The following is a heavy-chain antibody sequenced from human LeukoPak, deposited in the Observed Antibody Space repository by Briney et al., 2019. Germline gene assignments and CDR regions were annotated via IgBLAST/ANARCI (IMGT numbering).Heavy chain of an antibody. CDR3: AREGGKMATISYYYYGMDV. CDR2: ISSSGSTI. Sequence: GGSLRLSCAASGFTFSSYEMNWVRQAPGKGLEWVSYISSSGSTIYYADSVKGRFTTSRDNAKNSLYLQMNSLRAEDTAVYYCAREGGKMATISYYYYGMDVWGQGTTVTVSS. CDR1: GFTFSSYE. V-gene: IGHV3-48*03. J-gene: IGHJ6*02. D-gene: IGHD5-24*01.